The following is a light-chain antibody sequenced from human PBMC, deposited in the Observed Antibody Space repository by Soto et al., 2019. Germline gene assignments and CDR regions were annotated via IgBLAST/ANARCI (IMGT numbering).Light chain of an antibody. J-gene: IGKJ4*01. CDR1: QSVRDN. Sequence: IVMTQSPFTVSVSPGERATLSCWASQSVRDNLAWYQQKPGQSPRLLLYGASIRVTGIPARFSGSGSGTEFTLTISSLQSEDSAVYYCQQYDMWPLTFGGGTKA. CDR2: GAS. CDR3: QQYDMWPLT. V-gene: IGKV3D-15*01.